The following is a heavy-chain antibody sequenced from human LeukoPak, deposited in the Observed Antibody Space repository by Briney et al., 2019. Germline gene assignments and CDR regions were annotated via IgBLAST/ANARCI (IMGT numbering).Heavy chain of an antibody. J-gene: IGHJ3*01. Sequence: PGGSLRLSCAASGFTFSSYGMTWVRQAPGKGLDWVSGISGSGARTDYADSMKGRFTISRDNAKNTLYLQMNSLRAEDTAVYYCARGNPNRNALDLWGQGTMVTISS. CDR3: ARGNPNRNALDL. CDR1: GFTFSSYG. CDR2: ISGSGART. V-gene: IGHV3-23*01. D-gene: IGHD1-14*01.